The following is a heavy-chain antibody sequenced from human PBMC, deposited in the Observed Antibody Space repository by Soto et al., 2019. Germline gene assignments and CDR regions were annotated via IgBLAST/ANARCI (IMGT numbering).Heavy chain of an antibody. D-gene: IGHD2-15*01. CDR3: ATCSGGSCYDYYYYYMDV. Sequence: GGSLRLSCAASGFTISSYAMSWVRQAPGKGLEWVSAISGSGGSTYYADSVKGRFTISRDNSKNTLYLQMNSLRAEDTAVYYCATCSGGSCYDYYYYYMDVWGKGTTVTVSS. V-gene: IGHV3-23*01. J-gene: IGHJ6*03. CDR1: GFTISSYA. CDR2: ISGSGGST.